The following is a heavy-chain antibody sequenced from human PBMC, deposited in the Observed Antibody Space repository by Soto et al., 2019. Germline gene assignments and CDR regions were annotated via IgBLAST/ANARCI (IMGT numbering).Heavy chain of an antibody. CDR3: ARSFNGNWFDP. D-gene: IGHD3-16*01. J-gene: IGHJ5*02. Sequence: SETLSLTCTVSGGSVSSGSYYWSWIRQPPGKGLEWIGYIYYSGSTNYNPSLKSRVTISVDTSKNQFSLKLSSVTAADTAVYYCARSFNGNWFDPWGQGTLVTVSS. V-gene: IGHV4-61*01. CDR2: IYYSGST. CDR1: GGSVSSGSYY.